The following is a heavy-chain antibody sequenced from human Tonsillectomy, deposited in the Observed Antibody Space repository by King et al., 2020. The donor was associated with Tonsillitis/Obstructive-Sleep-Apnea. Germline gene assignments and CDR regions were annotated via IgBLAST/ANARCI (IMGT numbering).Heavy chain of an antibody. CDR3: ARAAVPYFDY. CDR2: INPIGGST. V-gene: IGHV1-46*01. J-gene: IGHJ4*02. Sequence: QLVQSGAEVKKPGASVKGSCKASGYTFTSYSMHEVGQAPGQGVEGMGIINPIGGSTRYAQKFQGRVTMTRATSPSTDYRELSSLRSEDTAVYYCARAAVPYFDYWGQGTLVTVSS. CDR1: GYTFTSYS. D-gene: IGHD4-17*01.